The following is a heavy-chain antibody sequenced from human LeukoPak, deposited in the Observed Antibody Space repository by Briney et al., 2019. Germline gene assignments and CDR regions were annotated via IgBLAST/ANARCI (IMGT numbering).Heavy chain of an antibody. Sequence: ASVKVSCKASGYTFTGYYMHWVRQAPGQGLEWMGWINPNSGGTNYAQKFQGRVTMTRDTSISTAYMELSRLRSDDTAVYYCARRYRQLWLYYYYYYMDVWGKGTTVTVSS. CDR1: GYTFTGYY. CDR2: INPNSGGT. J-gene: IGHJ6*03. CDR3: ARRYRQLWLYYYYYYMDV. D-gene: IGHD5-18*01. V-gene: IGHV1-2*02.